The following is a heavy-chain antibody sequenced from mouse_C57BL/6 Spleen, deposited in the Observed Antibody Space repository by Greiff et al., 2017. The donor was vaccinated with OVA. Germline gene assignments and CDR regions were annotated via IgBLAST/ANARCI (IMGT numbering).Heavy chain of an antibody. CDR3: ARTTVVAHYDY. Sequence: EVQGVESGGDLVKPGGSLKLSCAASGFTFSSYGMSWARQTPDKRLEWVATISRGGSYTYYPDSVKGRVTISRDNAKSTLYLQMSSLKSEDTAMYYCARTTVVAHYDYWGQGTTLTVCS. CDR1: GFTFSSYG. J-gene: IGHJ2*01. CDR2: ISRGGSYT. V-gene: IGHV5-6*01. D-gene: IGHD1-1*01.